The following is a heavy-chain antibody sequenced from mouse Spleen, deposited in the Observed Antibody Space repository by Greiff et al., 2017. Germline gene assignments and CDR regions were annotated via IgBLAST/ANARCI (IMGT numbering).Heavy chain of an antibody. Sequence: LVESGAELVKPGASVKMSCKASGYTFTTYPIEWMKQNHGKSLEWIGNFHPYNDDTKYNEKFKGKATLTVEKSSSTVYLELSRLTSDDSAVYYCARRSYGSSHFDYWGQGTTLTVSS. D-gene: IGHD1-1*01. V-gene: IGHV1-47*01. J-gene: IGHJ2*01. CDR1: GYTFTTYP. CDR2: FHPYNDDT. CDR3: ARRSYGSSHFDY.